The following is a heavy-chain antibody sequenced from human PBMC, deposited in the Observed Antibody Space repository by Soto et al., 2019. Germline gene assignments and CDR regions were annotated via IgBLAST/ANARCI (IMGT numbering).Heavy chain of an antibody. CDR3: EKDVGQHLVLNYGRDV. D-gene: IGHD6-13*01. Sequence: QVQLVESGGGVIQPWTSLSLSCGSSGFTFRSCCMDCVRQAPGKGMERVAVVSYDGNQKYYADYVKGRFTVSRANAKNMMYMQMNSLRGDDTAVYYCEKDVGQHLVLNYGRDVGGQGTTVKVSS. V-gene: IGHV3-30*18. CDR2: VSYDGNQK. CDR1: GFTFRSCC. J-gene: IGHJ6*01.